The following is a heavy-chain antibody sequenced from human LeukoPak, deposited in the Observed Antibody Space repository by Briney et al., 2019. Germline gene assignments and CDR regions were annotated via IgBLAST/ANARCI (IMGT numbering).Heavy chain of an antibody. CDR1: GGSITDYY. V-gene: IGHV4-59*01. CDR2: INHSGST. J-gene: IGHJ4*02. Sequence: SETLSLTCTVSGGSITDYYWSWIRQPPGKGLEWIGYINHSGSTNYNPSLKSRVTISVDTSKNQYSLKVTSVTAADTAVYYCARLSGNYFDYWGQGTLVIVSS. D-gene: IGHD6-19*01. CDR3: ARLSGNYFDY.